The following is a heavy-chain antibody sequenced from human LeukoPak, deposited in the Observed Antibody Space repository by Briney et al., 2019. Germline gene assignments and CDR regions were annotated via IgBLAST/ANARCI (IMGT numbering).Heavy chain of an antibody. D-gene: IGHD6-19*01. Sequence: GGSLRLSCAASGFTFSSYGIHWVRQAPGKGLEWVAVISYDGSNKYYADSVKGRFTISRDNSKNTLYLQMNSLRTEDTAVYYCAKETAAKYCSGWTGGGPPLQYWGQGTLVTVSS. V-gene: IGHV3-30*18. J-gene: IGHJ4*02. CDR1: GFTFSSYG. CDR3: AKETAAKYCSGWTGGGPPLQY. CDR2: ISYDGSNK.